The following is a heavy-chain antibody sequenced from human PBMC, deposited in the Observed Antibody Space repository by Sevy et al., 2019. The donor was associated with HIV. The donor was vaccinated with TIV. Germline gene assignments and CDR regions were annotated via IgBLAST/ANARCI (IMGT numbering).Heavy chain of an antibody. D-gene: IGHD3-3*01. CDR2: IRGPDDNT. Sequence: GGSLRLSCAASGFTFSSYAMTWVRQAPGGGLEWVSTIRGPDDNTYYTDSVKGRFTISRDNSKNTLYLQMDSLRAEDTALYYCARDPNPLRDFWSGYYRRGPYGMDVWGQGTTVTVSS. J-gene: IGHJ6*02. V-gene: IGHV3-23*01. CDR1: GFTFSSYA. CDR3: ARDPNPLRDFWSGYYRRGPYGMDV.